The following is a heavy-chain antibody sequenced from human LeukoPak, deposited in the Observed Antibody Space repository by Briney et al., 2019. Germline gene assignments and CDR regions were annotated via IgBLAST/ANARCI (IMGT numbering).Heavy chain of an antibody. D-gene: IGHD3-22*01. CDR2: ISGNTGST. CDR3: AKIGGSSGYYPKFDY. Sequence: GGSLRLSCAASGFTFSSCAMSWVRQAPGKGLEWVSGISGNTGSTYYADSVKGRFTISRDNSKNTLYLQMSNLRAEDTAVYYCAKIGGSSGYYPKFDYWGQGTLVTVSS. V-gene: IGHV3-23*01. J-gene: IGHJ4*02. CDR1: GFTFSSCA.